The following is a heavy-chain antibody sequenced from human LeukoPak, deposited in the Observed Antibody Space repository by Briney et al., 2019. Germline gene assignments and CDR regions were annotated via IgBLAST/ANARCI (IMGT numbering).Heavy chain of an antibody. CDR2: IYYRGSA. V-gene: IGHV4-59*01. CDR1: GGSISSYY. J-gene: IGHJ4*02. Sequence: SETLSLTCTVSGGSISSYYWSWIRQPPGKGLEWIGYIYYRGSANYNPSLKSRVTISVDTSKDQFSLKLSSVTAADTAVYYCARAGNYYTSGSYLGYWGQGTLVTVSS. CDR3: ARAGNYYTSGSYLGY. D-gene: IGHD3-10*01.